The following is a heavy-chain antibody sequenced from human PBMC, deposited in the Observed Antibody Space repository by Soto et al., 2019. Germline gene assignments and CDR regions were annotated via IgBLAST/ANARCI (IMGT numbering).Heavy chain of an antibody. CDR2: VSYDGSNK. CDR1: GFTFSSYG. Sequence: QVQLVESGGGVVQPGRSLRISCAASGFTFSSYGMHWVRQAPGKGLEWVAVVSYDGSNKYYADSVKGRFTISRDNSKNTLYLQMNSLRAEDTAVYYCAKAAGAPGWGQGTLVTVSS. CDR3: AKAAGAPG. J-gene: IGHJ4*02. V-gene: IGHV3-30*18. D-gene: IGHD6-19*01.